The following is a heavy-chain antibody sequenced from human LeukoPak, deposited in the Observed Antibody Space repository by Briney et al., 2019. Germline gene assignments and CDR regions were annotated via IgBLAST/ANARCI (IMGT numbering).Heavy chain of an antibody. CDR2: IIPIFGTA. J-gene: IGHJ4*02. Sequence: TVKVSCKASGGTFSSYAISWVRQAPGQGLEWMGGIIPIFGTANYAQKFQGRVTITTDESTSTAYMELSSLRSEDTAVYYCASVKVKSSYDFWSGYYTVVIDYWGQGTLVTVSS. CDR1: GGTFSSYA. D-gene: IGHD3-3*01. CDR3: ASVKVKSSYDFWSGYYTVVIDY. V-gene: IGHV1-69*05.